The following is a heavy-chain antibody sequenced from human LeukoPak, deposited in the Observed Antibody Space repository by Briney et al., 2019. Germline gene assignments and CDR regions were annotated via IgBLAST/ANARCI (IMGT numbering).Heavy chain of an antibody. CDR2: ITGSGGST. D-gene: IGHD4-17*01. Sequence: GGSLRLSCAASGFTFSSYWMHWARQAPGKGLEWVSTITGSGGSTYSADSVKGRLTISRDNSKNTLYLQMNSLGAEDTAVYYCAKTDDYGDYFQHWGQGTLVTVSS. CDR3: AKTDDYGDYFQH. CDR1: GFTFSSYW. V-gene: IGHV3-23*01. J-gene: IGHJ1*01.